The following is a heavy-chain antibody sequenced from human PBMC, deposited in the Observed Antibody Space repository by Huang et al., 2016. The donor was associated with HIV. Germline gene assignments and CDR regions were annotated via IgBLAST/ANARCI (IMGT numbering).Heavy chain of an antibody. J-gene: IGHJ6*03. Sequence: QVNLVQSGAEVRKPGSSVKVSCKASGGTFKKYAISWVRQAPGQGLEWMGASSPRYGSEEDAEKFQDRVTLTADGSTNTAYLELDRLTSEDTAVYYCAKVAAGQPFHFYYYMDAWGDGTTVIVSS. V-gene: IGHV1-69*13. CDR2: SSPRYGSE. D-gene: IGHD3-3*02. CDR3: AKVAAGQPFHFYYYMDA. CDR1: GGTFKKYA.